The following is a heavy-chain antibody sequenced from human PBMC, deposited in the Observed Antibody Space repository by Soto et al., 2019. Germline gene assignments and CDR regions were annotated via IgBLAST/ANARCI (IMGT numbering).Heavy chain of an antibody. CDR2: ISAYNGNT. D-gene: IGHD3-3*01. CDR1: GYTFTSYG. Sequence: ASGKVSCKASGYTFTSYGISWVRQAPGQGLEWMGWISAYNGNTNYAQKLQGRVTMTTDTSTSTAYMELRSLRSDDTAVYYCASDYITIFGVPLRSSDAFDIWGQGTMVTVSS. J-gene: IGHJ3*02. CDR3: ASDYITIFGVPLRSSDAFDI. V-gene: IGHV1-18*01.